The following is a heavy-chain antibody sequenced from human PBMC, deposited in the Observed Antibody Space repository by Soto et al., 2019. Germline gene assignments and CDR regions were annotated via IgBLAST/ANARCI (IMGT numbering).Heavy chain of an antibody. V-gene: IGHV1-18*01. CDR2: INVNNGDT. J-gene: IGHJ6*01. CDR3: ARDWAETSQRLEYFGMDV. CDR1: GYSFSSHG. D-gene: IGHD6-19*01. Sequence: QAQLVQSGPEVKKPGASEKVSCKASGYSFSSHGISWVRLAPGQGLEWVGWINVNNGDTNVAESFQGRVTMATDRSTGTAFMELRRLKSDDTAVYFCARDWAETSQRLEYFGMDVWGQGTTVTVSS.